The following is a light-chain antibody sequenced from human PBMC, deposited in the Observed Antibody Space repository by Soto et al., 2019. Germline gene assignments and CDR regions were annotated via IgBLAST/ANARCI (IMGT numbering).Light chain of an antibody. CDR1: QSVSSSY. CDR2: GAS. J-gene: IGKJ1*01. CDR3: HQYNTSPAT. Sequence: IVLTHSPDTLCISPVERATLSCGASQSVSSSYLVWYQQKPGQAPRLLIYGASSRATGIPDRFSGSGSGTDFTLTISSLEPEDFAVYYCHQYNTSPATFGQGTKVDIK. V-gene: IGKV3-20*01.